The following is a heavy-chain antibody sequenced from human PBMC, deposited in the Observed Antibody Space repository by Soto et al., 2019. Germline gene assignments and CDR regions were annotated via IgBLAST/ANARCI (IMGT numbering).Heavy chain of an antibody. CDR1: GFTFSSYD. CDR2: IGTAGDT. V-gene: IGHV3-13*04. J-gene: IGHJ4*02. CDR3: ARAIDYDILTGYPAPPDY. Sequence: EVQLVESGGGLVQPGGSLRLSCAASGFTFSSYDMHWARQATGKGLEWVSAIGTAGDTYYPGSVKGRFTISRENAKNSLYLQMNSLRAGDTAVYYCARAIDYDILTGYPAPPDYWGQGTLVTVSS. D-gene: IGHD3-9*01.